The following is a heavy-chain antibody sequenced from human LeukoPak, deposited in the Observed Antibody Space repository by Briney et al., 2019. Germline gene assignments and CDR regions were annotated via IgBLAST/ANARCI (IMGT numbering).Heavy chain of an antibody. CDR1: GFTFGDYA. V-gene: IGHV3-49*04. CDR2: IRSKTYGGTV. Sequence: GGSLRLSCTASGFTFGDYAINWVRQAPGKGLEWVGFIRSKTYGGTVDYAASVKGRFTISRDDSKSIAYLHMSSLKTEDTAVYYCTRAAYLILPGYLVDYWGQGNLVTVSS. D-gene: IGHD3-9*01. CDR3: TRAAYLILPGYLVDY. J-gene: IGHJ4*02.